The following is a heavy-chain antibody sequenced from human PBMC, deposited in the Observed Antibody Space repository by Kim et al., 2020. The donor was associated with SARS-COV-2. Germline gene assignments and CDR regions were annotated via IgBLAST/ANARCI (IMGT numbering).Heavy chain of an antibody. CDR1: GFTFSSYA. Sequence: GGSLRLSCAASGFTFSSYAMSWVRQAPGKGLEWVSAISGSGGSTYYADSVKGRFTISRDNSKNTLYLQMNSLRAEDTAVYYCAKDYYDSSGYPSGPIDYWGQGTLVTVSS. D-gene: IGHD3-22*01. J-gene: IGHJ4*02. CDR2: ISGSGGST. CDR3: AKDYYDSSGYPSGPIDY. V-gene: IGHV3-23*01.